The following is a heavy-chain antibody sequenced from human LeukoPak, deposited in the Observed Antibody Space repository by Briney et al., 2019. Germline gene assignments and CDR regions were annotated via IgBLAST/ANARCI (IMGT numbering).Heavy chain of an antibody. CDR3: ARDMELGWELRPFDY. CDR1: GYTFTSYA. D-gene: IGHD1-26*01. V-gene: IGHV7-4-1*02. Sequence: ASVKVSCKASGYTFTSYAMNWVRQAPGQGLEWMGWINTNTGNPTYAQGFTGRFVFSLDTSVSTAYLQISSLKAEDTAVYYCARDMELGWELRPFDYWGQGTLVTVSS. CDR2: INTNTGNP. J-gene: IGHJ4*02.